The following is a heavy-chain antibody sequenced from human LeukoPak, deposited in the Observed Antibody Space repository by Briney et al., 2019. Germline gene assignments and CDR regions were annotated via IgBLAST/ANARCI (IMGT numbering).Heavy chain of an antibody. Sequence: SETLSLTCTVSGGSINSSSYYWGWIRQPPGKGLEWIGSIYYSGNTYYNPSLRSRLTISIDTSKNQFSLRLTSLTAADTAVYYCVRRGVEWEVSYFEYWGQGTLVTVSS. D-gene: IGHD1-26*01. CDR3: VRRGVEWEVSYFEY. CDR1: GGSINSSSYY. V-gene: IGHV4-39*01. CDR2: IYYSGNT. J-gene: IGHJ4*02.